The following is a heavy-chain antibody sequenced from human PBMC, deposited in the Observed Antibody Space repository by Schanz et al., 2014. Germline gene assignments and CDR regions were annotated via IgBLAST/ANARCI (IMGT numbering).Heavy chain of an antibody. J-gene: IGHJ4*02. Sequence: QVQLVQSGAEVKKPGSSMKVSCKASGGTFNSYTINWVRQAPGQGLEWMGRIIPILGIANYAQKFQGRVTITADRSTSTAYMELSSLRSEDTAVYYCAGGEYQLLYGNWGQGTLDTVSS. CDR1: GGTFNSYT. CDR2: IIPILGIA. CDR3: AGGEYQLLYGN. V-gene: IGHV1-69*02. D-gene: IGHD2-2*02.